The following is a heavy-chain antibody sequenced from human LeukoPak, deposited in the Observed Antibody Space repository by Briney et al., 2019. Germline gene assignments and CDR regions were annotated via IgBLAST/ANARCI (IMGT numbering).Heavy chain of an antibody. Sequence: ASVKVSCKASGYTFTSYGISWVRQAPGQGLEWMGWISAYNGNTNYAQKLQGRVTMTTDTSTSTAYMELRSLRTDDTVVYYCARDLRQLGEYFQHWGQGTLVTVSS. CDR3: ARDLRQLGEYFQH. D-gene: IGHD6-6*01. CDR1: GYTFTSYG. V-gene: IGHV1-18*01. J-gene: IGHJ1*01. CDR2: ISAYNGNT.